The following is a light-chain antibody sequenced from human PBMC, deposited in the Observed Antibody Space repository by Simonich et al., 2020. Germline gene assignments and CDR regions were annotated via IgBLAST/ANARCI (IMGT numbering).Light chain of an antibody. CDR2: GAS. CDR3: QQYNNWPPLT. Sequence: EIAMTQSPATLSVSPGERATLSCRASQSVSSNLVWYQQKPGQAPRLLIYGASTRATCIPARFSGSGSGTEFTLTISSLQSEDFAVYYCQQYNNWPPLTFGGGTKVEIK. J-gene: IGKJ4*01. V-gene: IGKV3-15*01. CDR1: QSVSSN.